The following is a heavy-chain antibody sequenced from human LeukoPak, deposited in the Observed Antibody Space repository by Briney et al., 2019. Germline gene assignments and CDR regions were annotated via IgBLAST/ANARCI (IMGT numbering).Heavy chain of an antibody. CDR3: AGAPRPIPYYYDSSGYYYMDV. D-gene: IGHD3-22*01. Sequence: GGSLRLSCAASGFTFSSYWMSWVRQAPGKGLEWVANIKQDGSEKYYVDSVKGRFTISRDNAKNSLYLQMNSLRAEDTAVYYCAGAPRPIPYYYDSSGYYYMDVWGKGTTVTVSS. CDR2: IKQDGSEK. V-gene: IGHV3-7*01. CDR1: GFTFSSYW. J-gene: IGHJ6*03.